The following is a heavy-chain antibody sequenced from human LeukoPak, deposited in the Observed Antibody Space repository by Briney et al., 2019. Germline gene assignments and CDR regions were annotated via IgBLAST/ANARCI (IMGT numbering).Heavy chain of an antibody. Sequence: PGGSLRLSCAASGFTFSSYSMNWVRQAPGKGLEWVSSISSSSSYIYYADSVKGRFTISRDNAKNSLYLQMNGLRAEDTAVYYCARDHYYGSGSYYNGVYYYYYYMDVWGKGATVTVSS. CDR3: ARDHYYGSGSYYNGVYYYYYYMDV. CDR1: GFTFSSYS. CDR2: ISSSSSYI. D-gene: IGHD3-10*01. J-gene: IGHJ6*03. V-gene: IGHV3-21*01.